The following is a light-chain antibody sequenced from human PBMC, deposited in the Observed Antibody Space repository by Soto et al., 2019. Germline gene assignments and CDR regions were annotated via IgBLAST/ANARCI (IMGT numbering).Light chain of an antibody. V-gene: IGLV1-44*01. CDR3: AAWDDILNGWV. CDR2: SND. CDR1: DSNIGSNG. J-gene: IGLJ3*02. Sequence: QSVLTQPPSASGTPGQRVTISCYGSDSNIGSNGVNWYQHLPGMAPKLLTHSNDHRPSGVADRFSGSKSGTSASLAISGLQSEDEADYYRAAWDDILNGWVFGGGTQLTVL.